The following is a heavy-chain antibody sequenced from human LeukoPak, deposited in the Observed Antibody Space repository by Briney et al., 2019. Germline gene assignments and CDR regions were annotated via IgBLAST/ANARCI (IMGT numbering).Heavy chain of an antibody. D-gene: IGHD2-2*01. CDR3: AKDSVYCSSTSCYAYYGMDV. J-gene: IGHJ6*02. CDR1: GFTSSGYG. V-gene: IGHV3-30*18. Sequence: PGGSLRLSCAASGFTSSGYGMHWVRQAPGKGLEWVAAISYDGNKKYYAESVKGRFTISRDNSRNTLWLQMSSLRAEDTAVYYCAKDSVYCSSTSCYAYYGMDVWGQGTTVTVSS. CDR2: ISYDGNKK.